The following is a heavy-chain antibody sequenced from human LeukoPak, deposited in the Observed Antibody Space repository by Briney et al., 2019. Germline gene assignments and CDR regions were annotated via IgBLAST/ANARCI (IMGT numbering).Heavy chain of an antibody. CDR2: LYPGVST. V-gene: IGHV4-4*07. CDR3: ARMKFYDSTGYSPGHYMDV. Sequence: SETLSLTCTVSGGPIYSYYWSWIRQSAEKGLEWIGRLYPGVSTDYNHSLKSRVTMSVDTSKNQFALKLSAVTAADTAVYYCARMKFYDSTGYSPGHYMDVWGKGTTVIVSS. J-gene: IGHJ6*03. CDR1: GGPIYSYY. D-gene: IGHD3-22*01.